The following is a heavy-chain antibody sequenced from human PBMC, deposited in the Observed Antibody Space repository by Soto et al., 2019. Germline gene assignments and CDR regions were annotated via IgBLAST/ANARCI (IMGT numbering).Heavy chain of an antibody. D-gene: IGHD1-1*01. Sequence: GRSLRLSCAASGFTFSSYGMHWVRQAPGKGLEWVAVISYDGSNKYYADSVKGRFTISRDNSKNTLYLQMNSLRAEDTAVYYCAKSGPHTNWKTNWFDPWGQGNLVTVS. CDR1: GFTFSSYG. CDR3: AKSGPHTNWKTNWFDP. J-gene: IGHJ5*02. CDR2: ISYDGSNK. V-gene: IGHV3-30*18.